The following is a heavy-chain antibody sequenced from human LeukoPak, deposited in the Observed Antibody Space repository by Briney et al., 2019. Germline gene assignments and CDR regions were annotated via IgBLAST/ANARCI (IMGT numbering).Heavy chain of an antibody. CDR3: GRVTVGQWLDF. CDR2: ISHSENT. J-gene: IGHJ4*02. D-gene: IGHD6-19*01. V-gene: IGHV4-38-2*01. CDR1: GYSISSAFY. Sequence: SETLSLTCAVSGYSISSAFYWGWIRQPPGKGLEWIWSISHSENTYYNPSLKSRVTISMDTSKNQFSLKVKPLTAADTAVYYCGRVTVGQWLDFWGQGTLVTVSS.